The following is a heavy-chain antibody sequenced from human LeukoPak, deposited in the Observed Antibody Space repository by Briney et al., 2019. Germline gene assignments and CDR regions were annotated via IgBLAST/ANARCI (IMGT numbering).Heavy chain of an antibody. Sequence: GGSLRLSCAASGFTFSDYTMNWVRQAPGKGLEWVSSISSGSSYIYYADPVKGRFTISRDNAKNSLHLQMNSLRAEDTAVYYCARGSYYDILTGQPASFHHWGQGTLVTVSS. CDR2: ISSGSSYI. J-gene: IGHJ1*01. CDR1: GFTFSDYT. D-gene: IGHD3-9*01. V-gene: IGHV3-21*01. CDR3: ARGSYYDILTGQPASFHH.